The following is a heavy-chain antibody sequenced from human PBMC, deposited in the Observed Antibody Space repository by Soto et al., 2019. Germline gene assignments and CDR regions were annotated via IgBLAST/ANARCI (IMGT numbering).Heavy chain of an antibody. Sequence: GGSLRLSCAASGFTFSSYGMHWVRQAPGKGLEWVAVIWYDGSNKYYADSVKGRFTISRDNSKNTLYLQMNSLRAEDTAVYYCARDRAGDEDFDSWGQGTLATVSS. CDR2: IWYDGSNK. CDR3: ARDRAGDEDFDS. J-gene: IGHJ4*02. CDR1: GFTFSSYG. V-gene: IGHV3-33*01. D-gene: IGHD2-15*01.